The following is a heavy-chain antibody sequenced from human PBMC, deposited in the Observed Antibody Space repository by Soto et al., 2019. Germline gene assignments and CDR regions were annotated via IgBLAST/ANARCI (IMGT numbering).Heavy chain of an antibody. CDR3: ARGRLMVHFHGGVDY. V-gene: IGHV4-30-4*01. CDR2: IYYSGST. CDR1: GGSISSGDYY. Sequence: PSETLSLTCTVSGGSISSGDYYWSWIRQPPGKGLEWIGYIYYSGSTYYNPSLKSRVTISVDTSKSQFSLKLSSVTAADTAVYYCARGRLMVHFHGGVDYWGQGTLVTVSS. J-gene: IGHJ4*02. D-gene: IGHD3-10*01.